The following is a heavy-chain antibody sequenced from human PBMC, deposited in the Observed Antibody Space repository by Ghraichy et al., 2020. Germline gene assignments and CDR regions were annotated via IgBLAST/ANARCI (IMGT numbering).Heavy chain of an antibody. D-gene: IGHD6-13*01. CDR3: ARGPPVYSSSRNPWVY. CDR2: INHSGST. CDR1: GGSFSGYY. J-gene: IGHJ4*02. Sequence: SETLSLTCAVYGGSFSGYYWSWIRQPPGKGLEWIGEINHSGSTNYNPSLKSRVTISVDTSKNQFSLKLSSVTAADTAVYYCARGPPVYSSSRNPWVYWGQGTLVTVSS. V-gene: IGHV4-34*01.